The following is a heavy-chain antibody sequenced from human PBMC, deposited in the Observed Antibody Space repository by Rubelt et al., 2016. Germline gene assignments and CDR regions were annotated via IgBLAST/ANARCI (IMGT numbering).Heavy chain of an antibody. CDR2: ISAYNGNT. V-gene: IGHV1-18*04. Sequence: QVQRVQSGAEVKKPGASVKVSCKASGYTFTSYGISWVRQAPGQGLEWMGSISAYNGNTNYAQKLQGRDTMTTGACTRTAYMEVRSLRSGDTAVYYCARDVIVVVPAAPDAFDIWGQGTMVTVSS. D-gene: IGHD2-2*01. J-gene: IGHJ3*02. CDR3: ARDVIVVVPAAPDAFDI. CDR1: GYTFTSYG.